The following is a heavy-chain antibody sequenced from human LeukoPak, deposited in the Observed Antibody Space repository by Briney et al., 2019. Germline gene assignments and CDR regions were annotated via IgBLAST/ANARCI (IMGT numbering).Heavy chain of an antibody. J-gene: IGHJ4*02. CDR3: ARASFQRWLQLGGD. CDR2: ISSSSSTI. V-gene: IGHV3-48*02. D-gene: IGHD5-24*01. CDR1: GFTFSTYS. Sequence: GGSLRLSCTASGFTFSTYSMNWVRQAPGRGLEWVSYISSSSSTIYYADSVKGRFTISRDNAKNSLYLQMNSLRDEDTAVYYCARASFQRWLQLGGDWGQGTLVTVSS.